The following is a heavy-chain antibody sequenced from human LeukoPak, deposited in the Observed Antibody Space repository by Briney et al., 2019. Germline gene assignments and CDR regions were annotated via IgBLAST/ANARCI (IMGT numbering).Heavy chain of an antibody. D-gene: IGHD6-13*01. V-gene: IGHV4-34*01. J-gene: IGHJ3*02. CDR1: GGSFSGYY. CDR2: INHSGST. CDR3: ARDWQQLAFDI. Sequence: SETLSLTCAVYGGSFSGYYWSWIRQPPGKGLEWIGEINHSGSTNYNPSLKSRVTISVDTSKNQFSLKLSSVTAADTAVYYCARDWQQLAFDIWGQGTMVTVSS.